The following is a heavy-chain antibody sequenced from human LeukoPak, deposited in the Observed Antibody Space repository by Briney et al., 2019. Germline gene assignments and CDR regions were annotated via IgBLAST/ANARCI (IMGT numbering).Heavy chain of an antibody. Sequence: GGSLRLSCAASGFTFTNYSVNWVRQAPGKRLEWVSAISGDGTFIYYAESVKGRFTISRDNSKSTVYLQMNSLRAEDTAMYYCARVDGSSVSRALIDYWGPGTLVTVSS. V-gene: IGHV3-23*01. CDR2: ISGDGTFI. J-gene: IGHJ4*02. CDR1: GFTFTNYS. D-gene: IGHD6-6*01. CDR3: ARVDGSSVSRALIDY.